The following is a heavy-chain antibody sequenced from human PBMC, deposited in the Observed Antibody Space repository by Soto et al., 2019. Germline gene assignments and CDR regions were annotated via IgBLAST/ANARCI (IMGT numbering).Heavy chain of an antibody. Sequence: GESLKLSCKGSGYSFTSYWISWVRQMPGKGLEWMGRIDPSDSYTNYSPSFQGHVTISADKSISTAYLQWSSLKASDTAMYYCARPAGGWELQNGARNAFDIWGQGTMVTVSS. V-gene: IGHV5-10-1*01. J-gene: IGHJ3*02. CDR2: IDPSDSYT. D-gene: IGHD1-26*01. CDR1: GYSFTSYW. CDR3: ARPAGGWELQNGARNAFDI.